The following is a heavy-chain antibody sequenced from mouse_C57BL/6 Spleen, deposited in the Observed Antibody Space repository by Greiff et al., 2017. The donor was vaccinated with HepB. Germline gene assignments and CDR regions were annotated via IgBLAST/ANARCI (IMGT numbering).Heavy chain of an antibody. CDR2: IHPNSGST. J-gene: IGHJ2*01. Sequence: QVQLQQPGAELVKPGASVKLSCTASGYTLTSYWMHWVKQRPGQGLEWIGMIHPNSGSTNYNEKFKSKATLTVDKSSSTAYMQLSSLTSEDSAVYYCANDYYGSSYGYWGQGTTLTVSS. CDR3: ANDYYGSSYGY. V-gene: IGHV1-64*01. D-gene: IGHD1-1*01. CDR1: GYTLTSYW.